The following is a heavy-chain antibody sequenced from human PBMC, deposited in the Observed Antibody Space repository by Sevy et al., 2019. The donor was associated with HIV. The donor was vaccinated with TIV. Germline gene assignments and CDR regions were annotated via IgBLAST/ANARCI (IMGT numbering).Heavy chain of an antibody. J-gene: IGHJ5*02. CDR3: EKDFDRYYGSGSYYNWFDP. D-gene: IGHD3-10*01. Sequence: GGSLRLSCAASGFTFDDYAMHWVRQAPGKGLEWVSGISWNCGSIGYADSVKGRFTISRDNAKNSLYLQMNSLRAEDTAVYYCEKDFDRYYGSGSYYNWFDPWGQGTLVTVSS. CDR1: GFTFDDYA. CDR2: ISWNCGSI. V-gene: IGHV3-9*01.